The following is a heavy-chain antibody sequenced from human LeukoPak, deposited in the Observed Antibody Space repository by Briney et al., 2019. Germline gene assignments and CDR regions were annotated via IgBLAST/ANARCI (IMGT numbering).Heavy chain of an antibody. CDR3: AKDWDWELLICDL. D-gene: IGHD1-26*01. Sequence: PGGTLRLSCAASGFTFSTYGMSWVRQAPGKGLEWVSGISGSGGSKYYADSVKGRFTISRDNSKKKLYLQMNSLRAEDTAIYYCAKDWDWELLICDLWGQGILVTVSS. J-gene: IGHJ5*02. V-gene: IGHV3-23*01. CDR2: ISGSGGSK. CDR1: GFTFSTYG.